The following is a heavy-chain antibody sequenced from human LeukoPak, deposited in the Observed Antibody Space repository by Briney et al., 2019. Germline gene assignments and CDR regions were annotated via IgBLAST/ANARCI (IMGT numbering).Heavy chain of an antibody. CDR3: ARVRGYSFDCFDY. CDR1: GYTFTSYG. V-gene: IGHV1-18*01. D-gene: IGHD5-18*01. J-gene: IGHJ4*02. CDR2: ISGYNGNT. Sequence: ASVKVSCKASGYTFTSYGITWVRQAPGQGLEWMGWISGYNGNTYYTQKFQGRVTMTTDTSTSTAYMDLRSLRSDDTAVYYCARVRGYSFDCFDYWGQGTLVTVSS.